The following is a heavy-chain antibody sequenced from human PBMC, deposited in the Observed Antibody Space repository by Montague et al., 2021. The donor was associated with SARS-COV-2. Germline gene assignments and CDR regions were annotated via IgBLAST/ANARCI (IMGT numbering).Heavy chain of an antibody. D-gene: IGHD2-21*01. Sequence: SETLSLTCAVPGNFFIDYYYSWIRQSPGEVQEWLGEMKHTRTTSYSPSLRSRVSILRDTSRNQFSLRLTSVTAADTAVYYCATGRFVVVAATPNHDSHSYYDGLAVWGRGTTVIVSS. CDR3: ATGRFVVVAATPNHDSHSYYDGLAV. CDR1: GNFFIDYY. V-gene: IGHV4-34*01. J-gene: IGHJ6*02. CDR2: MKHTRTT.